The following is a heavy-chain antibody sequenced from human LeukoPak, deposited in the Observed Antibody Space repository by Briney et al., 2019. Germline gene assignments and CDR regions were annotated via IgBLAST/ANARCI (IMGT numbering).Heavy chain of an antibody. CDR1: GGSISNYY. Sequence: PSEPLSLTCTVCGGSISNYYWNWIRQPPGKGLEWIGYIYYSGSTNYNPSLKSRVTFSLDTSKKQFSLKLSSVTAADTAVFYCASKYSRSWYLDNWGQGTLVTVSS. V-gene: IGHV4-59*08. D-gene: IGHD6-13*01. CDR2: IYYSGST. J-gene: IGHJ4*02. CDR3: ASKYSRSWYLDN.